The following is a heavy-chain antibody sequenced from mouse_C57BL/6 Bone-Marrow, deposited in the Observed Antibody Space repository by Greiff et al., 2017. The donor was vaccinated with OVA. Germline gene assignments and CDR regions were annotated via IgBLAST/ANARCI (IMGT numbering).Heavy chain of an antibody. CDR3: ARELGPYYAMDY. CDR2: INPGSGGT. Sequence: QVQLQQSGAELVRPGTSVKVSCKASGYAFTNYLIEWVKQRPGQGLEWIGVINPGSGGTNYNEKFKGKATLTADKSSSTAYMQLSSLTSEDSAVYFCARELGPYYAMDYWGQGTSVTVSS. V-gene: IGHV1-54*01. J-gene: IGHJ4*01. CDR1: GYAFTNYL. D-gene: IGHD4-1*01.